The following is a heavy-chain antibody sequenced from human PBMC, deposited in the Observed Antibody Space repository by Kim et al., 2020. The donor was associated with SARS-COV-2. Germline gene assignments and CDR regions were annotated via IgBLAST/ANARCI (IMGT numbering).Heavy chain of an antibody. Sequence: DAVKGRFTISRDNGKNTLYLEMNRLRAEDTALYYCARATPPWFGEFLPDYWGQGTLVTVSS. D-gene: IGHD3-10*01. J-gene: IGHJ4*02. V-gene: IGHV3-20*03. CDR3: ARATPPWFGEFLPDY.